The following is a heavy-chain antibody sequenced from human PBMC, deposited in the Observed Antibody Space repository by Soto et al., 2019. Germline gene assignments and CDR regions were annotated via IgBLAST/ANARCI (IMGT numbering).Heavy chain of an antibody. CDR2: IIPILGIA. V-gene: IGHV1-69*04. Sequence: GASVKVSCKASGGTFSSYTISWVRQAPGQGLAWMGRIIPILGIANYAQKFQGRVTITADKSTSTAYMELSSLRSEDTAVYYCARDLVAGILEWGQGTLVTVSS. J-gene: IGHJ4*02. D-gene: IGHD6-19*01. CDR1: GGTFSSYT. CDR3: ARDLVAGILE.